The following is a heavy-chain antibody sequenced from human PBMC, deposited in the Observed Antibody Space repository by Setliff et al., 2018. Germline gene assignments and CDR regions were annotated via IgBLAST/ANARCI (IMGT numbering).Heavy chain of an antibody. CDR1: GGSITRGSFY. D-gene: IGHD3-9*01. Sequence: LSLTCTVSGGSITRGSFYWSWIRQSDGKRLEWIGRIHASGSPNYNPSLKSRVTISLDPSANQFSLNLSSVTAADTAFYYCAKERYFGWFFEDWGQGTLVTVSS. J-gene: IGHJ4*02. CDR3: AKERYFGWFFED. CDR2: IHASGSP. V-gene: IGHV4-61*02.